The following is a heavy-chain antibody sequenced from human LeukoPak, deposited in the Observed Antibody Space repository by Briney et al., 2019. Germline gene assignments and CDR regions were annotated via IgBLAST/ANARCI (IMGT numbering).Heavy chain of an antibody. Sequence: PGGSLRLSCAASGFTFSSYSMNWVRQAPGKGLEWVSSISSSSSYIYYTDSLKDRFTISRDNAKNSLYLQMNSLRAEDTAVYYCARCVGCGGDLHWYFDLWGRGALVTVSS. CDR2: ISSSSSYI. CDR3: ARCVGCGGDLHWYFDL. J-gene: IGHJ2*01. V-gene: IGHV3-21*01. CDR1: GFTFSSYS. D-gene: IGHD2-21*02.